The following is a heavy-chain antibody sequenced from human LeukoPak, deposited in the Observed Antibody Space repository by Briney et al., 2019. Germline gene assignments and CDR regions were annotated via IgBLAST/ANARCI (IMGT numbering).Heavy chain of an antibody. CDR1: GYTFTSYG. D-gene: IGHD3-10*01. CDR3: ARDYYYGSGSYYGPLDY. V-gene: IGHV1-18*01. CDR2: ISAYNGNT. Sequence: ASVKVSCKASGYTFTSYGISWVRQAPGQGLEWMGWISAYNGNTNYAQKVQGRVTMTTDTSTSTAYMELRSLRSEDTAVYYCARDYYYGSGSYYGPLDYWGQGTLVTVSS. J-gene: IGHJ4*02.